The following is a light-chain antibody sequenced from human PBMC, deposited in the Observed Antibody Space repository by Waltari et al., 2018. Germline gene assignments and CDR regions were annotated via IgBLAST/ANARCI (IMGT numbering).Light chain of an antibody. CDR2: GAS. CDR3: QQYGISPYT. Sequence: IVLTQSPGTLSLSPGERATLSCRASQSVSSSSLAWYQQKPGQAPRLLIYGASSRATGIPDRFSGSGSGTDFTLTISRLEPEDFAVYYCQQYGISPYTFGQGTKLEIK. V-gene: IGKV3-20*01. CDR1: QSVSSSS. J-gene: IGKJ2*01.